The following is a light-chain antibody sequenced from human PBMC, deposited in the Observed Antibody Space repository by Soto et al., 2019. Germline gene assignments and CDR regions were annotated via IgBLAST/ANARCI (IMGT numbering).Light chain of an antibody. J-gene: IGKJ5*01. Sequence: EIVLTQPPDTLSLSPGERATLSCRASQSVSSSYLAWYQQKPGQAPRLLIYGASSRATGIPDRFSGSGSGTDFTLTISRLEPEDFAVYYCQQYGSSPPYTFGQGTRLEIK. CDR2: GAS. V-gene: IGKV3-20*01. CDR3: QQYGSSPPYT. CDR1: QSVSSSY.